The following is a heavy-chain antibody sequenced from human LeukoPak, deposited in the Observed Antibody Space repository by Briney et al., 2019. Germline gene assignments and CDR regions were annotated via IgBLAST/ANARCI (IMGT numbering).Heavy chain of an antibody. J-gene: IGHJ4*02. CDR3: ARSLRVAGFITGDGYDY. V-gene: IGHV4-39*01. Sequence: PSETLSLTCTASGVSISSSSYYWGWIRQPPGKGLEWIGSVFYSGSTYYNPSLKSRVTISVDMSKNQFSLKLSSVTAADTAVYYCARSLRVAGFITGDGYDYWGQGTLVTVSS. D-gene: IGHD7-27*01. CDR2: VFYSGST. CDR1: GVSISSSSYY.